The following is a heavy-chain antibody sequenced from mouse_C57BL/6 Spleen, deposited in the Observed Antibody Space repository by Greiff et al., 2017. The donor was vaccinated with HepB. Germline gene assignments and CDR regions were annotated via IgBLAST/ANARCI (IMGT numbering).Heavy chain of an antibody. J-gene: IGHJ4*01. CDR1: GYTFTSYW. V-gene: IGHV1-52*01. Sequence: QVQLQQPGAELVRPGSSVKLSCKASGYTFTSYWMHWVKQRPIQGLEWIGNIDPSDSETHYNQKFKDKATLTVDKSSSTAYMQLSSLTSEDSAVYYCARDDYDGGVYAMDYWGQGTSVTVSS. CDR3: ARDDYDGGVYAMDY. CDR2: IDPSDSET. D-gene: IGHD2-4*01.